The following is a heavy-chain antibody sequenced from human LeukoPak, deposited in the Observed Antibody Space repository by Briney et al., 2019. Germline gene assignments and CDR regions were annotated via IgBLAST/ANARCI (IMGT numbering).Heavy chain of an antibody. V-gene: IGHV4-31*03. D-gene: IGHD2-2*01. Sequence: SETLSLTCTVSGGSISSGGYYWSWIRQHPGKGLEWIGYIYYSGSTYYNPSLKSRVTISVDTSKNQFSLKLSSVTAADTAVYYCARVSPAAFYWFDPWGQGTLVTGSS. CDR2: IYYSGST. CDR3: ARVSPAAFYWFDP. J-gene: IGHJ5*02. CDR1: GGSISSGGYY.